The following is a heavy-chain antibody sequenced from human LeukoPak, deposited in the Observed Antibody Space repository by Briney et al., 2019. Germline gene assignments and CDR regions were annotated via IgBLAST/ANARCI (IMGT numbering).Heavy chain of an antibody. CDR3: ARDANYYGSGRAQRTNGMDV. D-gene: IGHD3-10*01. Sequence: SATLSLTCTVSGGSISSYYWSWIRQPAGKGLEWIGRIYTSGSTNYNPSLKSRVTMSVDTSKNQFSLKLSSVTAADTAVYYCARDANYYGSGRAQRTNGMDVWGQGTTVTVSS. CDR2: IYTSGST. CDR1: GGSISSYY. V-gene: IGHV4-4*07. J-gene: IGHJ6*02.